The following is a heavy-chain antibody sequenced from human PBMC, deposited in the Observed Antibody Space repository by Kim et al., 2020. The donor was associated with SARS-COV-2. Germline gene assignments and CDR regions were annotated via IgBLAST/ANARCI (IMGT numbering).Heavy chain of an antibody. D-gene: IGHD3-10*01. Sequence: PSLKSRVTISVDTSKNQFSLKLSSVTAADTAVYYCAGSYGSGSYYSPFDYWGQGTLVTVSS. J-gene: IGHJ4*02. CDR3: AGSYGSGSYYSPFDY. V-gene: IGHV4-59*01.